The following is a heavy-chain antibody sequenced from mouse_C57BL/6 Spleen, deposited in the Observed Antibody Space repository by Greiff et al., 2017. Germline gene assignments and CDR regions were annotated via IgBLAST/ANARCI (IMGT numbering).Heavy chain of an antibody. CDR2: IDPSDSYT. V-gene: IGHV1-69*01. CDR1: GYTFTSYW. CDR3: ARREDYDYLFAY. J-gene: IGHJ3*01. Sequence: QVHVKQPGAELVMPGASVKLSCKASGYTFTSYWMHWVKQRPGQGLEWIGEIDPSDSYTNYNQKFKGKSTLTVDKSSSTAYMQLSSLTSEDSAVYYCARREDYDYLFAYWGQGTLVTVSA. D-gene: IGHD2-4*01.